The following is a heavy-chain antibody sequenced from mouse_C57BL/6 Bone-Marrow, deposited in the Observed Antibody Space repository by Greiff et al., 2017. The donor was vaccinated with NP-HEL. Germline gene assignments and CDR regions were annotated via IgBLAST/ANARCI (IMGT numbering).Heavy chain of an antibody. CDR1: GYAFTNYL. D-gene: IGHD2-2*01. CDR3: ARIGGGYHWYFDV. CDR2: INPGSGGT. V-gene: IGHV1-54*01. J-gene: IGHJ1*03. Sequence: QVQLKESGAELVRPGTSVKVSCKASGYAFTNYLIEWVKQRPGQGLAWIGVINPGSGGTNYNEKFKGKATLTADKSSSTAYMQLSSLTSEDSAVYFCARIGGGYHWYFDVWGTGTTVTVSS.